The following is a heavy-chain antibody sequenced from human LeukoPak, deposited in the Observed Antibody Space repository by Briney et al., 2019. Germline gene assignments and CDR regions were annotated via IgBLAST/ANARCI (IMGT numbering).Heavy chain of an antibody. J-gene: IGHJ5*02. CDR2: INPNSGST. CDR3: ARVPHVLLWFGEFCS. Sequence: ASVKVSCKACGYTFTGYYMHGVRQPPAQGREWMGGINPNSGSTNYAQKFQRRITMDRHTTSSTAYMELSRLRSDDTAVYHCARVPHVLLWFGEFCSWGQGALVTVSS. D-gene: IGHD3-10*01. V-gene: IGHV1-2*02. CDR1: GYTFTGYY.